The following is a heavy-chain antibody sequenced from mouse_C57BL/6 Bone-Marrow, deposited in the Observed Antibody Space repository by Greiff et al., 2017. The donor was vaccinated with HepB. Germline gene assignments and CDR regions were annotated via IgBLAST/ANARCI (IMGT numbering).Heavy chain of an antibody. CDR2: IHPNSGST. J-gene: IGHJ4*01. CDR1: GYTFTSYW. CDR3: AIIMRRGAMDC. V-gene: IGHV1-64*01. Sequence: QVQLQQPGAELVKPGASVKLSCKASGYTFTSYWMHWVKQRPGQGLEWIGMIHPNSGSTYYDEKFKSKATLTVDKSSSTAYLQLSSLTSEDSAVYYCAIIMRRGAMDCWGRGTSVTVSS.